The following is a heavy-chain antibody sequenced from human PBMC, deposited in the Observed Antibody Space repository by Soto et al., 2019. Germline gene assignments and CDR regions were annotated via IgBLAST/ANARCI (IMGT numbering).Heavy chain of an antibody. CDR2: IRGSGDDT. V-gene: IGHV3-23*01. CDR3: AKVATEVANGALDI. J-gene: IGHJ3*02. CDR1: GFTFINYA. D-gene: IGHD5-12*01. Sequence: EVQLLESGGGLVQPGGSLRLSCAASGFTFINYAMTWVRQAPGKGLEWVSGIRGSGDDTYYADSVKGRFTISRDKSKKMLYLQMNSLRAEDTAVYYCAKVATEVANGALDIWGQGTMVTVSS.